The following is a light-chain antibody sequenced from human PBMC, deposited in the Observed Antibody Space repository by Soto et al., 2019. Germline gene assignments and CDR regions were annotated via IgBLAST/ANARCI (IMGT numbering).Light chain of an antibody. V-gene: IGKV3-15*01. CDR2: GAS. CDR3: QHYSDWQPWT. J-gene: IGKJ1*01. CDR1: QAVNSN. Sequence: EVVMRQSPATLSVSPGEGATLSCRASQAVNSNLAWYQQKPGQAPRLLIYGASTRASDIPARFSGSGSETEFTLTISSLQSEDFAVYYCQHYSDWQPWTFGPGTKVDIK.